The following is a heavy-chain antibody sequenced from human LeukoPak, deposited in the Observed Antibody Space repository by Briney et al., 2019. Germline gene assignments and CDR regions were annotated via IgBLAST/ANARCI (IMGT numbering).Heavy chain of an antibody. CDR1: GFTFSSYP. D-gene: IGHD3-3*01. CDR2: ISCDGNDK. J-gene: IGHJ4*02. Sequence: GGSLRLSCAASGFTFSSYPMHWVRQAPGKGLEWVAVISCDGNDKYYAESVKGRFIISRDNSKNTLFLQMNSLRAEDTAVYYCARDTYYNFWSGHYFWGQGALVTVSS. CDR3: ARDTYYNFWSGHYF. V-gene: IGHV3-30-3*01.